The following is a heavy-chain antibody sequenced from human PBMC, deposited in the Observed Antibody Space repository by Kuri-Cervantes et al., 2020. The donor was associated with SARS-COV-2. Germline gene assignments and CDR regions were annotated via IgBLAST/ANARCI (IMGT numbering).Heavy chain of an antibody. D-gene: IGHD3-9*01. J-gene: IGHJ6*02. CDR3: ARDPIRTDFDWLNDYYYYGMDV. CDR1: GGTFSSYA. Sequence: SVKVSCKASGGTFSSYAISWVRQAPGQGLEWMGGIIPIFGTANYAQKFQGRVTMTTDTSTSTAYMELRSLRSDDTAVYYCARDPIRTDFDWLNDYYYYGMDVWGQGTTVTVSS. CDR2: IIPIFGTA. V-gene: IGHV1-69*05.